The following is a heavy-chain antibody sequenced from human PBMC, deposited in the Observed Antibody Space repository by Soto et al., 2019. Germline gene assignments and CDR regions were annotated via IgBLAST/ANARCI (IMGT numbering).Heavy chain of an antibody. V-gene: IGHV4-4*02. D-gene: IGHD6-13*01. Sequence: AETLSLTCTVPGDSMTLSVWWTCVRQPPGKGLEWIGEVFHTGNTNYNQSLKSRVTMSVDKSTNEFSLKVTSVTAADTAIYYCARKAGVRFEYWGQGAXVT. J-gene: IGHJ4*02. CDR2: VFHTGNT. CDR3: ARKAGVRFEY. CDR1: GDSMTLSVW.